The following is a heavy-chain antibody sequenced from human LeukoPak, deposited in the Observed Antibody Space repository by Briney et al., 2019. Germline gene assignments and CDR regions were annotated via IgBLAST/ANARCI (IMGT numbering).Heavy chain of an antibody. D-gene: IGHD5/OR15-5a*01. CDR2: INHNGKT. J-gene: IGHJ5*02. Sequence: ASVKVSCKASGYTFSRSGISWLRQAPGQGLEWMGWINHNGKTNTAQKFQGRVTMTTDTSTTTAFMEVRSLTPDDTAVYYCARDSDSVYPPPKFDPWGQGTLVTVSS. V-gene: IGHV1-18*01. CDR3: ARDSDSVYPPPKFDP. CDR1: GYTFSRSG.